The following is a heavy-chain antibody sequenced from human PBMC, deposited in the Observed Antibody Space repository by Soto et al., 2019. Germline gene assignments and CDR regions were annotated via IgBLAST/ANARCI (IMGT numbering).Heavy chain of an antibody. J-gene: IGHJ4*02. CDR3: ARDLTVTTSGDFGY. CDR2: IWYDGSNK. V-gene: IGHV3-33*01. D-gene: IGHD4-17*01. Sequence: GGSLRLSCAASGFTFSSYGMHWVRQAPGKGLEWVAVIWYDGSNKYYADSVKGRFTISRDNSKNTLYLQMNSLRAEDTAVYYCARDLTVTTSGDFGYWGRGTLVTVS. CDR1: GFTFSSYG.